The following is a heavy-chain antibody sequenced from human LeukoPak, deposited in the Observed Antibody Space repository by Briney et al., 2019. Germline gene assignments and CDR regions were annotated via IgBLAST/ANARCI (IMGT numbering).Heavy chain of an antibody. CDR1: GGSISSGDYY. J-gene: IGHJ4*02. Sequence: PSQTLSLTCTVSGGSISSGDYYWSWLRQPPGKGLEWIGYIYYSGSKYYNPSLKSRVTISVDTSKNLFCLKLSSVTAADTAVYYCAREGVLDYYVSSGIDYWGQGTLVTVSS. CDR3: AREGVLDYYVSSGIDY. CDR2: IYYSGSK. D-gene: IGHD3-22*01. V-gene: IGHV4-30-4*01.